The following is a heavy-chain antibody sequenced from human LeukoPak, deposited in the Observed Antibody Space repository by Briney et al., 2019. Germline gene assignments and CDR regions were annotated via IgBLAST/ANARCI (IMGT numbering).Heavy chain of an antibody. CDR3: AKDGEYTTSPGDY. J-gene: IGHJ4*02. V-gene: IGHV3-21*04. Sequence: GGSLRLSCAASGFTFSSYSMNWVRQAPGKGLEWASSISSSSSYIYYADSVKGRFTISRDNAKNTLYLQMNSLRVEDTAVYYCAKDGEYTTSPGDYWGQGTLVTVSS. D-gene: IGHD3-10*01. CDR2: ISSSSSYI. CDR1: GFTFSSYS.